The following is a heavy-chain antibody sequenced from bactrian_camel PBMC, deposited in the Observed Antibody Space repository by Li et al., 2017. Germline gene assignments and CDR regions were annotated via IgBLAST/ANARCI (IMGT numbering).Heavy chain of an antibody. CDR2: IYNGGSVT. CDR1: GFTFSTTA. V-gene: IGHV3S40*01. CDR3: VKSAGNNWLLNY. J-gene: IGHJ4*01. D-gene: IGHD6*01. Sequence: QLVESGGGLVQPGGSLRLSCTASGFTFSTTAMSWIRQAPGKGLEWVVGIYNGGSVTEYADSVKGRFTIARDNAKNMVYLQLNSLKTEDMAMYYCVKSAGNNWLLNYWGQGTQVTVS.